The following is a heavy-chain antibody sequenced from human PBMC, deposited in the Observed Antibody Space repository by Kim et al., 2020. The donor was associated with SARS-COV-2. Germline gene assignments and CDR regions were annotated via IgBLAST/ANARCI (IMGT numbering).Heavy chain of an antibody. CDR2: IYPGDSHT. J-gene: IGHJ4*02. D-gene: IGHD5-18*01. CDR3: ARSSRGYSYGLIFDY. V-gene: IGHV5-51*01. Sequence: RQMPGKGPRWRGIIYPGDSHTRYSPSFQGQVTSSAGKSISTAYLQWSSLKASDTAMYYCARSSRGYSYGLIFDYWVQGTLVTVSS.